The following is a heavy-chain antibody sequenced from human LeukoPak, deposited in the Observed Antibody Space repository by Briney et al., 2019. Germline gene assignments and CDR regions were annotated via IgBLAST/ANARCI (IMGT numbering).Heavy chain of an antibody. CDR3: ARAGNTWFDP. Sequence: SETLSLTCTVSGGSISTYFWSWIRQPPGKGLEWIGYIYYSGSTSYNPSLKSRVTISVDTSKNQFSLNLNSVTAADTAVYYCARAGNTWFDPWGQGTLVTVSS. CDR1: GGSISTYF. J-gene: IGHJ5*02. CDR2: IYYSGST. V-gene: IGHV4-59*08.